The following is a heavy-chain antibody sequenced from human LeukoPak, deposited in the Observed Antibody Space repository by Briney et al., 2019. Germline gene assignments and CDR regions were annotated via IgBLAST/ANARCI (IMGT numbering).Heavy chain of an antibody. CDR3: ARSSNDFWSGYYDLNWFDP. D-gene: IGHD3-3*01. J-gene: IGHJ5*02. Sequence: SEXXXLTCTVSGGSISSYYWSWLRQPAGKGLEWIGRIYTSGSTNYNPSLTSRVTMSVDTSKNQFSLKLSSVTAADTAVYYYARSSNDFWSGYYDLNWFDPWGQGTLVTVSS. CDR1: GGSISSYY. CDR2: IYTSGST. V-gene: IGHV4-4*07.